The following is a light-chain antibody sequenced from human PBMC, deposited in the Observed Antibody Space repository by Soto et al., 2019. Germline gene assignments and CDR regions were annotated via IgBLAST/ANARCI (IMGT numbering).Light chain of an antibody. V-gene: IGLV1-44*01. Sequence: QSVLTQPPSASGTPGQRVTISCSGSSSNIGSNTVNWYQLLPGTAPKLLIYRNNQRPSGVPDRFSGSKSGTSASLAVSGLQSEDEADYYCAACDDSLNGHWVFGGGTKLTVL. CDR2: RNN. J-gene: IGLJ3*02. CDR1: SSNIGSNT. CDR3: AACDDSLNGHWV.